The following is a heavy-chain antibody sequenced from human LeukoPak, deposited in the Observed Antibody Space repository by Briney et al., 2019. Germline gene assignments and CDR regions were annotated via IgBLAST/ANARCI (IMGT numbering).Heavy chain of an antibody. CDR2: IIPIFGTA. D-gene: IGHD5-24*01. CDR3: ARVMTDGYNYVMWDY. J-gene: IGHJ4*02. CDR1: GGTFSSHA. Sequence: ASVKVSCKASGGTFSSHAISWVRQAPGQGLEWMGGIIPIFGTANYAQKFQGRVTITADESTSTAYMELSSLRSEDTAVYYCARVMTDGYNYVMWDYWGQGTLVTVSS. V-gene: IGHV1-69*01.